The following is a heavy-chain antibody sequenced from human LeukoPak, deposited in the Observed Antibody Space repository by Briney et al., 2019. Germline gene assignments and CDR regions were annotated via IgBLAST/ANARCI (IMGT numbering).Heavy chain of an antibody. CDR1: GFTFSNYA. CDR3: ARDQSSGWTNDAFDI. CDR2: ISSSSSTI. V-gene: IGHV3-48*01. D-gene: IGHD6-19*01. Sequence: GGSLRLSCAASGFTFSNYAMHWVRQAPGKGLEWVSYISSSSSTIYYADSVKGRFTISRDNAKNSLYLQMNSLRAEDTAVYYCARDQSSGWTNDAFDIWGQGTMVTVSS. J-gene: IGHJ3*02.